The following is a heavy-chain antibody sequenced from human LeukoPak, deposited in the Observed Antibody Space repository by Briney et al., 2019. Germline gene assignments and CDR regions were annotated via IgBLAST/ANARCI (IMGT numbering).Heavy chain of an antibody. CDR3: AKDAITMVRGLTAYYFDY. CDR1: GFTYSHNG. D-gene: IGHD3-10*01. CDR2: IRYDGGYE. V-gene: IGHV3-30*02. J-gene: IGHJ4*02. Sequence: GGSLRLSCVASGFTYSHNGMHWVRQTAGKGLEWVAFIRYDGGYEYYTDSVKGRFTISRDNSKNTVSLQMNSLRAEDTAVYYCAKDAITMVRGLTAYYFDYWGQGTLVTVSS.